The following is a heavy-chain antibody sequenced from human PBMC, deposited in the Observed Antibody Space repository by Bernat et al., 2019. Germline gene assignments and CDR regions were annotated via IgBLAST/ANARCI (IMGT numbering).Heavy chain of an antibody. D-gene: IGHD3-10*01. CDR1: GFTFSNAW. V-gene: IGHV3-15*07. J-gene: IGHJ4*02. Sequence: EVQLVESGGGLVKPGGSLRLSCAASGFTFSNAWMGWVRQAPGKGLEWVGRIKSKTDGGTTDYAAPVKGRFNISRDDSKNTLYLQMNSLNTEDTAVYYCITDVPGGSYPFDYWGQGALVTVSS. CDR3: ITDVPGGSYPFDY. CDR2: IKSKTDGGTT.